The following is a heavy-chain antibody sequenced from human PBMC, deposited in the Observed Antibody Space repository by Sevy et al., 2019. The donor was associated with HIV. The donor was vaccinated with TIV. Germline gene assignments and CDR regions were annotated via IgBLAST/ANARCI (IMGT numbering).Heavy chain of an antibody. CDR2: NSGSGGNS. D-gene: IGHD6-13*01. Sequence: GGSLRLSCAASGFTLRNYAMSWVRQAPGKGLEWVSGNSGSGGNSYYADSVKGRFTISRDNSKNTLYLQMNNLRAEHTAVYYCAKVPDSSSWYDQFFFDSWGQGTLVTVSS. V-gene: IGHV3-23*01. CDR3: AKVPDSSSWYDQFFFDS. CDR1: GFTLRNYA. J-gene: IGHJ4*02.